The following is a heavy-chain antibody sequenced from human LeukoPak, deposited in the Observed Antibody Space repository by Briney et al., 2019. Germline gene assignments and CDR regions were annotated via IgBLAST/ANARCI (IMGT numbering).Heavy chain of an antibody. J-gene: IGHJ5*02. CDR3: ARFSEYSRSFDP. CDR1: GGSISSYY. Sequence: PETLSLTCIVSGGSISSYYWSWIRQPPGKGLEWIGYIYYSGSTNYNLSLKSRVTISVDTNKKQFSLKVNSVTAADTAVYYCARFSEYSRSFDPWGQGALVTVSS. CDR2: IYYSGST. V-gene: IGHV4-59*01. D-gene: IGHD6-6*01.